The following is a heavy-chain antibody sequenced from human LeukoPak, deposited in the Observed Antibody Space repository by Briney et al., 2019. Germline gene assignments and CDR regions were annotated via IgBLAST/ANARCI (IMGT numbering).Heavy chain of an antibody. CDR3: AQGDYYQSRHSCCLVNC. J-gene: IGHJ4*02. Sequence: WVSGIFGSGGRTHYADSVKGRFTISRDNSKNTLYLQMNSLRAEDTAVYYCAQGDYYQSRHSCCLVNCWGQSTLFT. D-gene: IGHD3-10*01. CDR2: IFGSGGRT. V-gene: IGHV3-23*01.